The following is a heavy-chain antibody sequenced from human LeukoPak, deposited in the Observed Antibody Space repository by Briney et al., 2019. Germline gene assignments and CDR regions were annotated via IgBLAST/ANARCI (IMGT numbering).Heavy chain of an antibody. CDR1: GGSISSSSYY. CDR3: ARWLRYDYGDYRFDY. D-gene: IGHD4-17*01. CDR2: IYYSGST. J-gene: IGHJ4*02. Sequence: SETLSLTCTVSGGSISSSSYYWGWIRQPPGKGLEWIGYIYYSGSTNYNPSLKSRVTISVDTSKNQFSLKLSSVTAADTAVYYCARWLRYDYGDYRFDYWGQGTLVTVSS. V-gene: IGHV4-61*05.